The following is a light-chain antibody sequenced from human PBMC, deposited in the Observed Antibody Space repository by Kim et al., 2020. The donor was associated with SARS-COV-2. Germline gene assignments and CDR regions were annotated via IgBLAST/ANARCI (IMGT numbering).Light chain of an antibody. CDR3: QQRTNGPPIYT. CDR1: QSVSSY. J-gene: IGKJ2*01. V-gene: IGKV3-11*01. Sequence: SSGEGATRSCSGSQSVSSYLAWDQQQHGPGPRPLLHDEAIRATGTPARFSGSGCGTDLNLTISSLEPEDFEVDYCQQRTNGPPIYTFGQGTKLEI. CDR2: DEA.